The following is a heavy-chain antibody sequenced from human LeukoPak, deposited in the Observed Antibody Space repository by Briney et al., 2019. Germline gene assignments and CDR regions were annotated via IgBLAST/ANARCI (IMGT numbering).Heavy chain of an antibody. CDR1: GFAFASFA. CDR2: ITGSGGNT. CDR3: AKDFLRNMVLGFDY. D-gene: IGHD3-10*01. Sequence: PGGSLRLSCAASGFAFASFALSWVRQAPGKGPEWVSTITGSGGNTYYADSVKGRFTISRDNSKNTLYLQMNSLRAEDTAVFYCAKDFLRNMVLGFDYWGQGTLVTVSS. J-gene: IGHJ4*02. V-gene: IGHV3-23*01.